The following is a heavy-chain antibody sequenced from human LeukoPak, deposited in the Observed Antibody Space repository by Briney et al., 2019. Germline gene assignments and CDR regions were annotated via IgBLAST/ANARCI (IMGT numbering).Heavy chain of an antibody. J-gene: IGHJ4*02. CDR2: INWNGGST. CDR3: ARDRSYGSFDY. Sequence: GGSLRLSCAASGFTFNNYGMNWVRQAPGKGLEWVSGINWNGGSTYYADSVKGRFTISRDNAKNSLYLQMNSLRAEDTALYHCARDRSYGSFDYWGQGTLVTVSS. V-gene: IGHV3-20*01. CDR1: GFTFNNYG. D-gene: IGHD5-18*01.